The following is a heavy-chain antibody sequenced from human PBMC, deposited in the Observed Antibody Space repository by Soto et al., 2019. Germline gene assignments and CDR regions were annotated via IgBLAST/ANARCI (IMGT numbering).Heavy chain of an antibody. V-gene: IGHV1-18*04. CDR3: ARDERGTCTRPVRYTFDY. Sequence: VKVSCKASGYNFDRYGFSWVRQAPGQGLEWMAWTSADNGDTNYAQKFQGRVTLTTDTSTGTVYMELRSLRPADTAVYYCARDERGTCTRPVRYTFDYWGPGNPVTVSS. CDR2: TSADNGDT. D-gene: IGHD2-8*01. CDR1: GYNFDRYG. J-gene: IGHJ4*02.